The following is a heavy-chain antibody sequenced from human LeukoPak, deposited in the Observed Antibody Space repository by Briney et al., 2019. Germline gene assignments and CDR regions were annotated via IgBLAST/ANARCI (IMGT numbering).Heavy chain of an antibody. D-gene: IGHD5-18*01. Sequence: GASVKVSYKAPGYTFTSYDINWVRQATGQGLEWMGWMNPNSGNTGYAQKFQGRVTMTRNTSISTAYMELSSLRSEDTAVYYCATEAADNVDTARFDYWGQGTLVTVSS. J-gene: IGHJ4*02. V-gene: IGHV1-8*01. CDR3: ATEAADNVDTARFDY. CDR1: GYTFTSYD. CDR2: MNPNSGNT.